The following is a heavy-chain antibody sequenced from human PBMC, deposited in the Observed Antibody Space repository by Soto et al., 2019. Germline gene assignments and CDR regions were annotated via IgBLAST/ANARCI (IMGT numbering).Heavy chain of an antibody. CDR1: GDSVSNNSAA. Sequence: TLSLTCAISGDSVSNNSAAWNWIRQSPSRGLEWLGRTYYRSKWYNDYAVSVKSRITINPDTSKNQFSLQLNSVTPEDTAVYYCARRGIAAAAGAFDIWGQGTMVTVSS. CDR2: TYYRSKWYN. V-gene: IGHV6-1*01. J-gene: IGHJ3*02. CDR3: ARRGIAAAAGAFDI. D-gene: IGHD6-13*01.